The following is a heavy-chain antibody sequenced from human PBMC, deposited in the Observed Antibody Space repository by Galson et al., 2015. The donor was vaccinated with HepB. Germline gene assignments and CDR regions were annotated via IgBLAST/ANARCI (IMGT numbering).Heavy chain of an antibody. J-gene: IGHJ5*02. V-gene: IGHV3-30-3*01. Sequence: SLRLSCAASGFTFSSYAMHWVRQAPGKGLEWVAVISYDGSNKYYADSVKGRFTISRDNSKNTLYLQMNSLRAEDTAVYYCAREGDHRPGSVLRFLEWSAGWFDPWGQRTLVTVSS. CDR3: AREGDHRPGSVLRFLEWSAGWFDP. CDR1: GFTFSSYA. CDR2: ISYDGSNK. D-gene: IGHD3-3*01.